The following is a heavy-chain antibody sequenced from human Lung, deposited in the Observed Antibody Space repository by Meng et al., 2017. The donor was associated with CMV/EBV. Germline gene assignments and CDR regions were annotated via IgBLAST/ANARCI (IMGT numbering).Heavy chain of an antibody. CDR2: IRYDGKNE. D-gene: IGHD3-3*01. V-gene: IGHV3-30*02. Sequence: GESLKISCAASGSTFSSYGMHWVRQAPGKGLEGVAFIRYDGKNEYYADSVKGRLSISRDDSKNTLYLQMNSLRPEDTAVYYCAKETGPISGGYYYYGIDVXGQGXTVTVSS. J-gene: IGHJ6*02. CDR3: AKETGPISGGYYYYGIDV. CDR1: GSTFSSYG.